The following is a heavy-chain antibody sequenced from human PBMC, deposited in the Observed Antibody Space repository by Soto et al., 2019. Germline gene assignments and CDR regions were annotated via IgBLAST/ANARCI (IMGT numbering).Heavy chain of an antibody. J-gene: IGHJ4*02. CDR1: EFTFRGFA. CDR3: GKETERPGRRLDY. Sequence: PGRSLRLSCTAFEFTFRGFAMAWVRQAPGKGLEWCPTTNDNGVNTHYADSVKGRFTISRDNSKNPLYLQMNSLRAEATALTTCGKETERPGRRLDYSGQGIRVTVSS. CDR2: TNDNGVNT. D-gene: IGHD1-1*01. V-gene: IGHV3-23*01.